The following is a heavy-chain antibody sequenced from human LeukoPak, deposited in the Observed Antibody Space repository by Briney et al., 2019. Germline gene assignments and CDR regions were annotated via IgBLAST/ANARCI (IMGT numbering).Heavy chain of an antibody. D-gene: IGHD1-26*01. Sequence: SETLSLTCAVYGGSFSGYYWSWIRQPPGKGLEWIGEINHSGSTNYNPSLKSRVTISVDTSKNQFSLKLSSVTAADTAVYYCARGPPIYRIVGATSDAFDIWGQGTMVTVSS. CDR1: GGSFSGYY. J-gene: IGHJ3*02. V-gene: IGHV4-34*01. CDR3: ARGPPIYRIVGATSDAFDI. CDR2: INHSGST.